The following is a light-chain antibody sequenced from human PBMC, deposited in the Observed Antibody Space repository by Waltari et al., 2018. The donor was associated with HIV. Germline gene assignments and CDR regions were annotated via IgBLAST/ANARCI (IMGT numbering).Light chain of an antibody. Sequence: SYELTQPPSVSVSPGQTARITCPGDALPRQSAYWYQQKPGQAPVLMIYKDTERASGIPERVSGSSSGTTVTLTISGVQAEDEADYYCQSADSSGPYRVFGGGTKLNIL. CDR2: KDT. J-gene: IGLJ3*02. V-gene: IGLV3-25*03. CDR3: QSADSSGPYRV. CDR1: ALPRQS.